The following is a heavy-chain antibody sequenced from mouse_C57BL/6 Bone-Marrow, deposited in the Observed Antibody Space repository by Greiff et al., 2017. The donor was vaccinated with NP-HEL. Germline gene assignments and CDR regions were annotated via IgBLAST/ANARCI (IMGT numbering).Heavy chain of an antibody. D-gene: IGHD1-1*02. CDR2: INPSSGYT. V-gene: IGHV1-7*01. J-gene: IGHJ4*01. CDR3: ARSPSGVFVGYRGKIHYCDYYTMGY. CDR1: GYTFTSYW. Sequence: VQLQQSGAELAKPGASVKLSCKASGYTFTSYWMHWVKQRPGQGLEWIGYINPSSGYTKYNQKFKDKATLTADKSSSTAYMQLSSLTYEDSAVYYYARSPSGVFVGYRGKIHYCDYYTMGYWGQGTSVTVSS.